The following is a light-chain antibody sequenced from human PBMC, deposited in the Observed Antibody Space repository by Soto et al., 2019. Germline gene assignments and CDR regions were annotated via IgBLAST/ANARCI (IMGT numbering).Light chain of an antibody. CDR3: KSFTAGFTYA. V-gene: IGLV2-14*01. CDR2: DVS. CDR1: SSDVGGYNH. Sequence: CELTHPASGYGSPVESITITCTRTSSDVGGYNHVSWYQQHPGKAPKLMIYDVSSRPSGVSNRFSGSKSGNTASLTISGLQPEHEADYYCKSFTAGFTYAFGPGSKVTLL. J-gene: IGLJ1*01.